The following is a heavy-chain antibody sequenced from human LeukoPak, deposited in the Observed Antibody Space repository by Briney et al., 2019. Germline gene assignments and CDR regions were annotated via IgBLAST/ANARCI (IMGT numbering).Heavy chain of an antibody. CDR1: GFTFSSYA. Sequence: GGSLRLSCAASGFTFSSYAMNWVRQAPGKGLEWVSAISDSDSSTFYADSVKGRFTISRDNSKNTLYLQMNSLRAEDTAVYYCAKRSAPYGVAGLYFDYWGQGTLLTVSS. CDR3: AKRSAPYGVAGLYFDY. D-gene: IGHD6-19*01. CDR2: ISDSDSST. V-gene: IGHV3-23*01. J-gene: IGHJ4*02.